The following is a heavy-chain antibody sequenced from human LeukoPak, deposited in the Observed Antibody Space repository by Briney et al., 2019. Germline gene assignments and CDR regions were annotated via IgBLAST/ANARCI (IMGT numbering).Heavy chain of an antibody. CDR2: IRFDGSDK. CDR1: GFTFSRYG. CDR3: AKIGAVAGHFDY. J-gene: IGHJ4*02. D-gene: IGHD6-19*01. Sequence: GGSLRLSCAASGFTFSRYGMHWVRRAPGKGLEWVAFIRFDGSDKYHADSVKGRFTISRDNSKNTVYLQMNSLRVEDTAVYYCAKIGAVAGHFDYWGQGTLVTVSS. V-gene: IGHV3-30*02.